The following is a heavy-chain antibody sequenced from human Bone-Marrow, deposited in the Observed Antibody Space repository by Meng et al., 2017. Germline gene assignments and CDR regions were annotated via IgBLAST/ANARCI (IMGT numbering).Heavy chain of an antibody. Sequence: SETLSLTCAISGDSVSSNSAAWNWIRQSPSRGLEWLGRTYYRSKWYNDYAVSVKRRITINPDTSKNQFSLQLNSVTPEDTAVYYCARAKVSGYSYGYGVVKNWFDPWGQGTLVTVSS. V-gene: IGHV6-1*01. CDR2: TYYRSKWYN. J-gene: IGHJ5*02. CDR3: ARAKVSGYSYGYGVVKNWFDP. CDR1: GDSVSSNSAA. D-gene: IGHD5-18*01.